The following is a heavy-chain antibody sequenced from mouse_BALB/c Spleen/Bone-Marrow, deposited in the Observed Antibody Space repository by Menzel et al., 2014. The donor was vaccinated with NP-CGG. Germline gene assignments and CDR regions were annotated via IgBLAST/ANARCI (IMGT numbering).Heavy chain of an antibody. V-gene: IGHV1-9*01. CDR3: ASPSTAEKY. CDR2: ILPGSGTT. CDR1: GYTFTTYW. J-gene: IGHJ2*01. Sequence: VQLQQSGAELMKPGASVKISCKATGYTFTTYWIEWVKQRPGHGLDWIGEILPGSGTTNYNEKFRGKATFTADTSSNTAYMQLSSLTSEDSAVYYCASPSTAEKYWGQGTTLTVSS. D-gene: IGHD1-2*01.